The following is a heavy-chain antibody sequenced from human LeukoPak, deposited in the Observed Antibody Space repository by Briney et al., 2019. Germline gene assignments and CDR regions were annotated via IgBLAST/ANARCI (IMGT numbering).Heavy chain of an antibody. CDR3: ARDRGSSGWSPKFDP. CDR2: ISSSSSYI. V-gene: IGHV3-21*01. CDR1: GFTFSSYS. D-gene: IGHD6-19*01. Sequence: PGGSLRLSCAASGFTFSSYSMNWARQAPGKGLEWVSSISSSSSYIYHADSVKGRFTISRDNAKNSLYLQMNSLRAEDTAVYYCARDRGSSGWSPKFDPWGEGTLVTVSS. J-gene: IGHJ5*02.